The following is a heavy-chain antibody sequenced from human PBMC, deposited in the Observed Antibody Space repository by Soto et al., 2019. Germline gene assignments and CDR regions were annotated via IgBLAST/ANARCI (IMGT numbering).Heavy chain of an antibody. CDR1: GFTFDDYA. CDR3: AKDGGYCSSTSCPRGLPYYYGMDV. CDR2: ISWNSGSI. J-gene: IGHJ6*02. V-gene: IGHV3-9*01. Sequence: LRLSCAASGFTFDDYAMHWVRQAPGKGLEWVSGISWNSGSIAYADSVKGRFTISRDNAKNSLYLQMNSLRAEDTALYYCAKDGGYCSSTSCPRGLPYYYGMDVWGQGTTVTVSS. D-gene: IGHD2-2*01.